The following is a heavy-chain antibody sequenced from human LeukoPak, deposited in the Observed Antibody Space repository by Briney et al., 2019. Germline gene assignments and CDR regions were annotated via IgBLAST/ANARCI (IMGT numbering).Heavy chain of an antibody. CDR1: GFTFNSYG. V-gene: IGHV3-21*01. D-gene: IGHD2-21*02. CDR3: ARDLIGGDRKRWFDP. J-gene: IGHJ5*02. Sequence: GGSLRLSCAASGFTFNSYGMHWVRQAPGKGLEWVSSISSSSSYIYYADSVKGRFTISRDNAKNSLYLQMNSLRAEDTAVYYCARDLIGGDRKRWFDPWGQGTLVTVSS. CDR2: ISSSSSYI.